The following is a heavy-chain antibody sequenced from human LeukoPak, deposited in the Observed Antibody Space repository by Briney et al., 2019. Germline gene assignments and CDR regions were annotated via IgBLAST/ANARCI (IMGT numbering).Heavy chain of an antibody. D-gene: IGHD3-10*01. V-gene: IGHV1-69*04. CDR3: ARAVRGVPTSGYYFDY. CDR2: IITILGIA. CDR1: GGTFSSYA. J-gene: IGHJ4*02. Sequence: SVKVSCKASGGTFSSYAISWVRQAPGQGLEWMGRIITILGIANYAQKFQGRVTITADKSTSTAYMELSSLRSEDTAVYYCARAVRGVPTSGYYFDYWGQGTLVTVSS.